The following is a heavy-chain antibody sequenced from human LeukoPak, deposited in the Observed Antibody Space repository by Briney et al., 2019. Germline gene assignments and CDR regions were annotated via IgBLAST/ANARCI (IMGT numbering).Heavy chain of an antibody. J-gene: IGHJ2*01. CDR1: GYSFTSYW. Sequence: GESLKISCKGSGYSFTSYWIGWVRQMPGKGLEWMGIIYPGDSDTRYSPSFQGQVTISADKSISTAYLQWSSLKASDTAMYYCARRPDYSGGSCYPVEYWYFDLWGRGTLVTVSS. CDR3: ARRPDYSGGSCYPVEYWYFDL. D-gene: IGHD2-15*01. CDR2: IYPGDSDT. V-gene: IGHV5-51*01.